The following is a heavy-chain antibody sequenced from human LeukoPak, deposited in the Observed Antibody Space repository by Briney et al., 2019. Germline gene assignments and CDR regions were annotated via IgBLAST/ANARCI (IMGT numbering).Heavy chain of an antibody. V-gene: IGHV1-24*01. CDR1: GYTLTELS. CDR3: ATTTYSSGWYVTYPVDY. J-gene: IGHJ4*02. CDR2: FDPEDGET. D-gene: IGHD6-19*01. Sequence: ASVKVSCKVSGYTLTELSMHWVRQAPGKGLEWMGGFDPEDGETIYAQKFQGRVTMTEDTSTDTAYMELSSLRSEDTAVYYCATTTYSSGWYVTYPVDYWGQGTLVTVSS.